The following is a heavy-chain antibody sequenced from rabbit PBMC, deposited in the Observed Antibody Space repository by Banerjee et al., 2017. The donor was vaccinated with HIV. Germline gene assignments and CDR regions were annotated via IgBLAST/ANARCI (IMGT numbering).Heavy chain of an antibody. J-gene: IGHJ4*01. CDR1: GFSFSSSYY. D-gene: IGHD2-1*01. CDR2: SYGASSGGT. V-gene: IGHV1S40*01. CDR3: ARGYYDDYGNWSL. Sequence: QSLEESGGDLVKPGASLTLTCTASGFSFSSSYYMCWVRQAPGKGLEWIACSYGASSGGTYYATWAKGRFTISKPWSTTVTLQMTSLTAADTATYFCARGYYDDYGNWSLWGPGTLVTVS.